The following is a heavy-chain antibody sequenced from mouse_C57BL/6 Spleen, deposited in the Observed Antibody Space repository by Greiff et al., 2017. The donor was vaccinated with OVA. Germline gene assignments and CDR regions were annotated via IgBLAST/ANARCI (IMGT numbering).Heavy chain of an antibody. D-gene: IGHD2-3*01. J-gene: IGHJ4*01. CDR3: ARDGDDGYYSAMDY. V-gene: IGHV1-42*01. CDR1: GYSFTGYY. Sequence: VQLQQSGPELVKPGASVKISCKASGYSFTGYYMNWVKQSPEKSLEWIGEINPGTGGTTYNQKFKAKATLTADKSSSTAYMQLRSLTSEDSAVYYCARDGDDGYYSAMDYWGQGTSVTVSS. CDR2: INPGTGGT.